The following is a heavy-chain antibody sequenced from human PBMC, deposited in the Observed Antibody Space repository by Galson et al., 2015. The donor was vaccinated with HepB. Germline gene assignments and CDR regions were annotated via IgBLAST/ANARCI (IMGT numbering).Heavy chain of an antibody. D-gene: IGHD4-17*01. V-gene: IGHV1-3*01. Sequence: SVKVSCKASGYTFTSYAMHWVRQAPGQRLEWMGWINAGNGNTKYSQKFQGRVTITRDTSASTAYMELSSLRSEDTAVYYCARDVLWADYDEAFDIWGQGTMVTVSS. CDR3: ARDVLWADYDEAFDI. J-gene: IGHJ3*02. CDR1: GYTFTSYA. CDR2: INAGNGNT.